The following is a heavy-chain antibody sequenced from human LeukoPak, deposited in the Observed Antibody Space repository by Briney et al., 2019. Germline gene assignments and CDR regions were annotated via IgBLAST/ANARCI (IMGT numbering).Heavy chain of an antibody. CDR1: GFTFSIYW. CDR2: IKKDGSEK. J-gene: IGHJ4*02. V-gene: IGHV3-7*01. Sequence: GGSLRLSCAAPGFTFSIYWMSWVRQAPGKGLEWVASIKKDGSEKYYVDSVKGRFTISRDNAQNSLYLQMNSLRVEDTALYYCAKARPGDTFDYWGQGTLVTVSS. CDR3: AKARPGDTFDY. D-gene: IGHD3-10*01.